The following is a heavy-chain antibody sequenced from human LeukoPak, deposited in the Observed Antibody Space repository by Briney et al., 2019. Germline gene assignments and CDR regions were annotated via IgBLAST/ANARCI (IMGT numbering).Heavy chain of an antibody. V-gene: IGHV3-66*01. CDR2: IYSGGST. Sequence: QTGGSLRLSCAASGFTVSSNYMSWVRQAPGKGLEWVSVIYSGGSTYYSDSVKGRFTISRDNSKNTLYLQMNSLRAEDTAVYYCAKDYYGSGSYGRNDYWGQGTLVTVSS. CDR3: AKDYYGSGSYGRNDY. D-gene: IGHD3-10*01. CDR1: GFTVSSNY. J-gene: IGHJ4*02.